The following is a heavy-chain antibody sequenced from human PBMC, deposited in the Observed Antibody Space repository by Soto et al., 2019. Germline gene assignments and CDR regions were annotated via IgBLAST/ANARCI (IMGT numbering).Heavy chain of an antibody. Sequence: PEGSLRLSCAASGFTVSRHYMTWVRQAPGKGLEWVAVIFSGGTTLYADSVKGRFTISRDNSKNTLYLQLNSLRAEDTAVYYCAKAARSVGWFDPWGRGTLVTVSS. J-gene: IGHJ5*02. CDR3: AKAARSVGWFDP. D-gene: IGHD2-15*01. V-gene: IGHV3-53*01. CDR2: IFSGGTT. CDR1: GFTVSRHY.